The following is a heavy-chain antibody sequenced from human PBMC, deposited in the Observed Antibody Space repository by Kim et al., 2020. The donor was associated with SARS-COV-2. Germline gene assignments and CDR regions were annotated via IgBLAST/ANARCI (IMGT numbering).Heavy chain of an antibody. Sequence: ASVKVSCKASGYTFTSYAMHWVRQAPGQGLEWMGWINAGNGNTRYSQKFQGRVTITRDTSASTAYMELSSLRSEDTAVYYCARDWEAASGTWWFDPWGQGTLVTVSS. CDR2: INAGNGNT. J-gene: IGHJ5*02. CDR1: GYTFTSYA. V-gene: IGHV1-3*01. CDR3: ARDWEAASGTWWFDP. D-gene: IGHD6-13*01.